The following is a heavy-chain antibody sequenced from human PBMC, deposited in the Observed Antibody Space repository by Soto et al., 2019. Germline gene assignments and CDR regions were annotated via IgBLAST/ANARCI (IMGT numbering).Heavy chain of an antibody. V-gene: IGHV1-8*01. CDR2: MNPNSGNT. J-gene: IGHJ6*03. Sequence: ASVKVSCKASGYTFTSYDINWVRQATGQGLEWMGWMNPNSGNTGYAQKFQGRVTMTRNTSISTAYMELSSLRSEDTAVYYCARVPSSSNYYYYYYMDVWGKGTKVTVSS. CDR3: ARVPSSSNYYYYYYMDV. D-gene: IGHD3-10*01. CDR1: GYTFTSYD.